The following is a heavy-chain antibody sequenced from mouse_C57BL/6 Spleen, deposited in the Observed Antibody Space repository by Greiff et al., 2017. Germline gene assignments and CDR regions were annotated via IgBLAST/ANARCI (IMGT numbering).Heavy chain of an antibody. CDR3: ARSGRRYFDY. CDR1: GYTFTSYW. CDR2: IYPSDSET. J-gene: IGHJ2*01. D-gene: IGHD2-12*01. V-gene: IGHV1-61*01. Sequence: VQLQQSGAELVRPGSSVKLSCKASGYTFTSYWMDWVKQRPGQGLEWIGNIYPSDSETHYNQKFKDKATLTVDKSSSTAYMQLSSLTSEDSAVYYCARSGRRYFDYWGQGTTLTVSS.